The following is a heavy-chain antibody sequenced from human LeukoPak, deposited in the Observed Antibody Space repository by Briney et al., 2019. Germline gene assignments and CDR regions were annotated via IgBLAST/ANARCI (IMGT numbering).Heavy chain of an antibody. CDR3: ARDRGGLDP. Sequence: AASVKVSCKTSGGTFGSYVISWVRQAPGQGLDWMGGILPIFGIADYAQKFQGRVTITADESTNTAYMELKSLTSEDTAVYYCARDRGGLDPWGQGTLVTVSS. D-gene: IGHD4-23*01. J-gene: IGHJ5*02. CDR2: ILPIFGIA. CDR1: GGTFGSYV. V-gene: IGHV1-69*13.